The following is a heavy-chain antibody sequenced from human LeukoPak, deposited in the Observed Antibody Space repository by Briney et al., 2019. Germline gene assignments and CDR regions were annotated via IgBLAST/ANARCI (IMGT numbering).Heavy chain of an antibody. D-gene: IGHD3-22*01. CDR1: GFTFSSYA. CDR3: AKVREYYYDSSGVFDY. V-gene: IGHV3-23*01. CDR2: ISGSGGST. J-gene: IGHJ4*02. Sequence: GGSLRLSCAASGFTFSSYAMSWVRQAPGKGLEWVSAISGSGGSTYYADYVKGRFTISRDNSKNTLYLQMNSLRAEDTAVYYCAKVREYYYDSSGVFDYWGQGTLVTVSS.